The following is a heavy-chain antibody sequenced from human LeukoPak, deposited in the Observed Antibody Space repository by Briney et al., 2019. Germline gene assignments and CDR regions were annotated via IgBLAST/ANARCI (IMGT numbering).Heavy chain of an antibody. CDR2: ISGSGGST. CDR3: AKDLLVGATGEYFDY. J-gene: IGHJ4*02. CDR1: GSTFSSYA. V-gene: IGHV3-23*01. D-gene: IGHD1-26*01. Sequence: PGGSLRLSCAASGSTFSSYAMSWVRQAPGKGLEWVSAISGSGGSTYYADSVKGRFTISRDNSKNTLYLQMNSLRAEDTAVYYCAKDLLVGATGEYFDYWGQGTLVTVSS.